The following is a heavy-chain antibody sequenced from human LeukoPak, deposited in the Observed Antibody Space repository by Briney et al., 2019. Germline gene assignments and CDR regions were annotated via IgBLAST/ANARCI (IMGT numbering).Heavy chain of an antibody. CDR2: IYPSGST. CDR3: ARGDYYGSGPYYMDV. J-gene: IGHJ6*03. CDR1: GGSISSHY. V-gene: IGHV4-4*07. Sequence: SETLSLTCTVSGGSISSHYWTWIRQPAGTGLEYIGRIYPSGSTNYNPSLKSRVTISVDTSKNQFSLKLSSVTAADTAVYYCARGDYYGSGPYYMDVWAKGPRSPSP. D-gene: IGHD3-10*01.